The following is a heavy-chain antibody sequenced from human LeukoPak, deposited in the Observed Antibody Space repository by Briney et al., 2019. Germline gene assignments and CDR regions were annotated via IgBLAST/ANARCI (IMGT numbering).Heavy chain of an antibody. CDR3: ARDRHEQQLGYDY. V-gene: IGHV4-30-2*01. Sequence: SETLSLTCTVSGGSISSGGYYWSWIRQPPGKGLEWIGYIYHSGSTYYNPSLKSRVTISVDRSKNQFSLKLSSVTAADTAVYYCARDRHEQQLGYDYWGQGTLVTVSS. CDR2: IYHSGST. D-gene: IGHD6-13*01. J-gene: IGHJ4*02. CDR1: GGSISSGGYY.